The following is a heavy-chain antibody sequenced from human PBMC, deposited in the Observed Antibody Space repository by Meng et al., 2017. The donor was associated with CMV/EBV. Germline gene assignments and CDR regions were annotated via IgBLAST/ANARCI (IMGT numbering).Heavy chain of an antibody. D-gene: IGHD3-3*01. J-gene: IGHJ4*02. Sequence: GESLKISRAASGFTFSDYYMSWIRQAPGKGLEWVSYISSSGSTIYYADSVKGRFTISRDNAKNSLYLQMNSLRAEDTAVYYCARGNYDFWSGYSDTFDYWGQGTLVTVSS. CDR2: ISSSGSTI. CDR1: GFTFSDYY. CDR3: ARGNYDFWSGYSDTFDY. V-gene: IGHV3-11*01.